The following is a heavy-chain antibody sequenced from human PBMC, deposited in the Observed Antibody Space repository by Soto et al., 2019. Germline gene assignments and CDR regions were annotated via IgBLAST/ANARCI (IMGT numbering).Heavy chain of an antibody. J-gene: IGHJ4*02. CDR1: GFTFSTFW. V-gene: IGHV3-7*01. D-gene: IGHD1-1*01. CDR2: IDTDGRQK. CDR3: ARQYTYGRV. Sequence: EVQLVESGGGLVQPGGSLRLSCAASGFTFSTFWMSWVRQAPGKGLEWVATIDTDGRQKHYVDSVMGRFTISRDNANNSVYLQMNSVRADDTAVFFCARQYTYGRVWGRGNLVTVSS.